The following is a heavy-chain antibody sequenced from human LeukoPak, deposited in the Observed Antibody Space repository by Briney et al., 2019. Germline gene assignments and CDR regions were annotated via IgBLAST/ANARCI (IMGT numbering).Heavy chain of an antibody. V-gene: IGHV3-30*18. CDR3: AKTLREFYDWLLPDY. CDR2: ISYDGSNK. Sequence: GSSLRLSCAASGFTFSSYGMHWVRQAPGKGLEWVAVISYDGSNKYYADSVKGRFTISRDNSKNTLYLQMNSLRAEDTAVYYCAKTLREFYDWLLPDYWGQGTLVTVSS. D-gene: IGHD3-9*01. J-gene: IGHJ4*02. CDR1: GFTFSSYG.